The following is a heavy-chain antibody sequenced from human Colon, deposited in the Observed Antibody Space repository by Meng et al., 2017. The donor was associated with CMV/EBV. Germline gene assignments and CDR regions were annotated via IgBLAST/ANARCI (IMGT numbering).Heavy chain of an antibody. Sequence: GESLKISCAASGFSVSDKYMSWVRQAPGKGLEWVSAVHTGGNSYYADSVKGRFTISRDTSKNMIYLQMDSLRAEDTAVYYCARDLRLTGAFDYWGQGTLVTVSS. D-gene: IGHD3-9*01. CDR2: VHTGGNS. CDR3: ARDLRLTGAFDY. CDR1: GFSVSDKY. J-gene: IGHJ4*02. V-gene: IGHV3-53*01.